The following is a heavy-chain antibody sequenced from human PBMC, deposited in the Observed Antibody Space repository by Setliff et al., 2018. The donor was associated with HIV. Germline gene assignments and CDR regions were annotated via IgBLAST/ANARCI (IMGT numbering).Heavy chain of an antibody. Sequence: GGSLRLSCTASGFTFGDYAMSWVRQAPGKGLEWVGFIRSKAYGGTTEYAASVKGRFTISRDDSKSIAYLQMNSLKTEDTAVYYCTTGWELLFDYWGQGTLVTVSS. J-gene: IGHJ4*02. V-gene: IGHV3-49*04. CDR1: GFTFGDYA. CDR2: IRSKAYGGTT. CDR3: TTGWELLFDY. D-gene: IGHD1-26*01.